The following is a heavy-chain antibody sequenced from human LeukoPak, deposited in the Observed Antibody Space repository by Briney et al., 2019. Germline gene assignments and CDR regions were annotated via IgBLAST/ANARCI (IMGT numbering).Heavy chain of an antibody. CDR1: GGSISSYY. CDR2: IFPSGSA. CDR3: ARRNHYFYYMDV. J-gene: IGHJ6*03. V-gene: IGHV4-4*09. Sequence: PSETLSLTCTVSGGSISSYYWSWIRQSPVKGLGWIGYIFPSGSAFYNPSLESRVTISLDTSENQFSLTLSSVTAAVTAVYYCARRNHYFYYMDVWGKGTTVTVSS.